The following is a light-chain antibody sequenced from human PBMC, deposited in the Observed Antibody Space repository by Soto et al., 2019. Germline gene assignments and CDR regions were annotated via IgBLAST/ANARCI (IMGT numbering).Light chain of an antibody. CDR3: SSYTSSSSYVV. CDR1: SSDVGGYNY. Sequence: QSVLTQPASVSGSPGQSITISCTGTSSDVGGYNYVSWYQQHPGKAPKLMIYDVSNRPSGVSNRFSGSKSGTTASLTISGLQAKDEADYYCSSYTSSSSYVVFGGGTKLTVL. CDR2: DVS. V-gene: IGLV2-14*01. J-gene: IGLJ2*01.